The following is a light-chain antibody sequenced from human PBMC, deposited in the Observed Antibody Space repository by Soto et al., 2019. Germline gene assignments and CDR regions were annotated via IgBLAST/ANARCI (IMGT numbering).Light chain of an antibody. CDR2: DAS. Sequence: EIVLTQSPATLSLSPGERATLSCGASQSVSSRYLAWYQQKPGLAPRLLIYDASSRDTGIPDRLSGSWSGTDFTLTISRMEPEDVAVYYCKQYGSAPTFGQGTKLEIK. CDR3: KQYGSAPT. CDR1: QSVSSRY. J-gene: IGKJ2*01. V-gene: IGKV3D-20*01.